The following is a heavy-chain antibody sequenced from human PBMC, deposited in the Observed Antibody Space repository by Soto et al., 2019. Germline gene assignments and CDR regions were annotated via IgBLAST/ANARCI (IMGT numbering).Heavy chain of an antibody. D-gene: IGHD3-10*01. CDR3: ARVLYYGSGSYSPYGMDV. Sequence: QVQLVQSGAEVKKPGSSVKVSCKTSGVSFNNNGIGWVRQAPGHGLEWMGGVSPPFRTSNYARKFQGRISINADAYTGTVNMELSSLPSEDTAQYYCARVLYYGSGSYSPYGMDVWGQGTTVTVSS. CDR2: VSPPFRTS. V-gene: IGHV1-69*01. CDR1: GVSFNNNG. J-gene: IGHJ6*02.